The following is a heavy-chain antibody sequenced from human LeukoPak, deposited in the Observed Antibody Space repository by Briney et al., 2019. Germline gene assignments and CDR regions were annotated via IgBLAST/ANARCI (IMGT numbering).Heavy chain of an antibody. D-gene: IGHD2-2*01. Sequence: SEPLSLTCTVSGGSISSGGYYWSWIRQHPGKGLEWIGYIYYSGSTYYNPSLKSRVTISVDTSKNQFSLRLSSVTAADTAVYYCARGGVVVPAAMRWFDPWGQGTLVTVSS. CDR3: ARGGVVVPAAMRWFDP. CDR2: IYYSGST. J-gene: IGHJ5*02. CDR1: GGSISSGGYY. V-gene: IGHV4-31*03.